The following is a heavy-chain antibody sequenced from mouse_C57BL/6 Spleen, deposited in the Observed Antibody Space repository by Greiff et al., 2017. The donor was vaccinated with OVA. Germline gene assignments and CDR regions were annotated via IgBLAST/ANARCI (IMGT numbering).Heavy chain of an antibody. J-gene: IGHJ2*01. Sequence: VQLQQSGPELVKPGASVKISCKASGYSFTDYNMNWVKQSNGKSLEWIGVINPNYGTTSYNQKFKGKATLTVDQSSSTAYMQLNSLTSEDASVSYRARLTLLYDYFDDWGTGTTRTVSS. CDR1: GYSFTDYN. CDR3: ARLTLLYDYFDD. CDR2: INPNYGTT. D-gene: IGHD1-1*01. V-gene: IGHV1-39*01.